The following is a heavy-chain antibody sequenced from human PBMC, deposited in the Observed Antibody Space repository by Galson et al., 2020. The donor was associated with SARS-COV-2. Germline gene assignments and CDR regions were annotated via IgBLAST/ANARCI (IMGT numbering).Heavy chain of an antibody. CDR3: TRDEEMGTAYYFDY. CDR2: IIPIVGVV. J-gene: IGHJ4*02. Sequence: SVKVSCKASGGTFNSKTIHWVRQAPGQGLEWMGRIIPIVGVVNYAQNFRGRVTITADKSTGTAYMELSSLRSEDSALYFCTRDEEMGTAYYFDYWGQGTLVTVSS. CDR1: GGTFNSKT. V-gene: IGHV1-69*04. D-gene: IGHD5-18*01.